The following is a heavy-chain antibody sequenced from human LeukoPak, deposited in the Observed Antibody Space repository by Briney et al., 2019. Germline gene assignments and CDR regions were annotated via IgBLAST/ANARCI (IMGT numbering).Heavy chain of an antibody. J-gene: IGHJ4*02. CDR1: GDSISSYY. D-gene: IGHD6-19*01. V-gene: IGHV4-59*01. CDR3: ARDQWRGWLDY. Sequence: PSETLSLTCTVSGDSISSYYWSWIRQPPGKGLEWIGYIYYSGSTNYNPSLKSRVTISVDTSKNQFSLKLSSVTAADTAVYYCARDQWRGWLDYWGQGTLVTVSS. CDR2: IYYSGST.